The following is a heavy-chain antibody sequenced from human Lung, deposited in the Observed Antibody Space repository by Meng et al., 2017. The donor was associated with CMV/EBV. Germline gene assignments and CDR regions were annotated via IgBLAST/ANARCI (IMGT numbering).Heavy chain of an antibody. V-gene: IGHV1-46*01. CDR2: INPDGGTT. J-gene: IGHJ3*01. Sequence: SVXVSXKASGYTFTSYYTHWVRQAPGQGLEWMGRINPDGGTTTYSQKFQGGVILTSDTSTNTVYTELSRMRYEDTAVYYCARELVGYDAFDVWGQGTMVTVSS. D-gene: IGHD3-22*01. CDR3: ARELVGYDAFDV. CDR1: GYTFTSYY.